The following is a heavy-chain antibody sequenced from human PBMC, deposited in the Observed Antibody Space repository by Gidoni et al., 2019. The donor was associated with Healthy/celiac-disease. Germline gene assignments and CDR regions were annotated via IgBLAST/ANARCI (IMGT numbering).Heavy chain of an antibody. V-gene: IGHV3-33*01. J-gene: IGHJ4*02. CDR1: GFTFSSYG. D-gene: IGHD5-12*01. CDR2: IWYDGSNK. Sequence: QVQRVESGGEVVQPGRSLRLSCAASGFTFSSYGMHWVRQAPGKGLEWVAFIWYDGSNKYYADSLKGRFTISRDNSKNTLYLQMNSLRAEDTAMYYCARAKALFDYWGQGTLVTVSS. CDR3: ARAKALFDY.